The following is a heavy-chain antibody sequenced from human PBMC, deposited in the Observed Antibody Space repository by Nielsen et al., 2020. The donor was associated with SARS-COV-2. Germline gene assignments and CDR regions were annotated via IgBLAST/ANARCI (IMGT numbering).Heavy chain of an antibody. CDR2: IYSGGST. D-gene: IGHD6-13*01. CDR3: ARVVRSAAAADY. J-gene: IGHJ4*02. CDR1: GFTVSSNY. Sequence: GESLKISCAASGFTVSSNYMSWVRQAPGKGLEWVSVIYSGGSTYHADSVKGRFTISRDNSKNTLYLQMNSLRAEDTAVYYCARVVRSAAAADYWGQGTLVTVSS. V-gene: IGHV3-53*01.